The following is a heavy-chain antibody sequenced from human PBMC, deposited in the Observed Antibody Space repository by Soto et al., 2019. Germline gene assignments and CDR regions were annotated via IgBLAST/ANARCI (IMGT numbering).Heavy chain of an antibody. J-gene: IGHJ4*02. CDR3: ARGAATSDY. Sequence: QVHLQESGPGLVKPSQTLSLTCSVSGVSIRSGGYYWSWIRQHPGKGLEWIGYIYFSENTFYNPSLERRVSISVDTSKNQFSLKLTSVSAADTAVYYCARGAATSDYWGQGTLVTVSS. D-gene: IGHD2-15*01. CDR1: GVSIRSGGYY. CDR2: IYFSENT. V-gene: IGHV4-31*03.